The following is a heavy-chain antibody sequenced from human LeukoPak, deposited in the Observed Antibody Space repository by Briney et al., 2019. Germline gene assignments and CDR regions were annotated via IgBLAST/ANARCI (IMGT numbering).Heavy chain of an antibody. Sequence: SETLSLTCTVSGYSISSGYYRGWIRQPPGKGLEWIGSIYHSGSTYYNPSLKSRVTISVDTSKNQFSLKLSSVTAADTAVYYCARALDDSSGYYVDYWGQGTLVTVSS. CDR1: GYSISSGYY. J-gene: IGHJ4*02. CDR2: IYHSGST. D-gene: IGHD3-22*01. V-gene: IGHV4-38-2*02. CDR3: ARALDDSSGYYVDY.